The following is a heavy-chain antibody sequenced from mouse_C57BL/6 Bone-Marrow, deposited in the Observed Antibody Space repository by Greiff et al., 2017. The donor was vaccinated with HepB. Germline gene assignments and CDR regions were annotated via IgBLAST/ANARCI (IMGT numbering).Heavy chain of an antibody. D-gene: IGHD1-1*01. CDR3: ARADYYGSSPYWYFDV. CDR1: GYTFTSYG. J-gene: IGHJ1*03. CDR2: IYPLSGNT. Sequence: QVQLKESGAELARPGASVKLSCKASGYTFTSYGISWVKQRTGQGLEWIGEIYPLSGNTYYNEKFKGKATLTEDKSSSTAYMELRSLTSEDSAVYFCARADYYGSSPYWYFDVWGTGTTVTVSS. V-gene: IGHV1-81*01.